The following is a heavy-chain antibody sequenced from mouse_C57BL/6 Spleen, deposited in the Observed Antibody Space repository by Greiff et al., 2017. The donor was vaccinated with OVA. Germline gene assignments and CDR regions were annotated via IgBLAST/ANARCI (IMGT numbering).Heavy chain of an antibody. J-gene: IGHJ3*01. Sequence: EVHLVESGGGLVKPGGSLKLSCAASGFTFSSYAMSWVRQTPEKRLEWVATISDGGSYTYYPDNVKGRFTISRDNAKNNLYLQMSHLKSEDTAMYYGARADYYGSSYSAWFAYWGQGTLVTVSA. CDR2: ISDGGSYT. V-gene: IGHV5-4*01. CDR3: ARADYYGSSYSAWFAY. CDR1: GFTFSSYA. D-gene: IGHD1-1*01.